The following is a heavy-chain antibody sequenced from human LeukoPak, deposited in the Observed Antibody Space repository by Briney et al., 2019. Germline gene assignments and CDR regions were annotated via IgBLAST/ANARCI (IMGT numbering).Heavy chain of an antibody. Sequence: ASVKVSCKASGYTFTSYDINWVRQATGQGLEWMGWMNPNSGNTGYAQKFQGRVTITWNTSISTAYMELSSLRSEDTAVYYCARGRFLEWLFKAPLGYWGQGTLVTVSS. D-gene: IGHD3-3*01. J-gene: IGHJ4*02. CDR2: MNPNSGNT. V-gene: IGHV1-8*03. CDR3: ARGRFLEWLFKAPLGY. CDR1: GYTFTSYD.